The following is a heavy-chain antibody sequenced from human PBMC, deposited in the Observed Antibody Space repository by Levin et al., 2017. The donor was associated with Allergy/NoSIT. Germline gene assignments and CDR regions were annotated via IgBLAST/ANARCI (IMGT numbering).Heavy chain of an antibody. J-gene: IGHJ4*02. CDR1: GFAVNTKS. V-gene: IGHV3-66*01. D-gene: IGHD3-22*01. CDR2: IYSAGAT. CDR3: ESTYYYDRCDFDY. Sequence: GGSLRLSCAASGFAVNTKSMNWVRQAPGEGLEWVSVIYSAGATYYADSVKGRFTISRDDSKNTVFLQMNSLRAEDTAVYYCESTYYYDRCDFDYWGQGTLVTVSS.